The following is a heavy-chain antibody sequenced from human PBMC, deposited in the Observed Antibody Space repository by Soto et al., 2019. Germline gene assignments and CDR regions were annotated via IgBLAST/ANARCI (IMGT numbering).Heavy chain of an antibody. CDR3: VREDDGGDRVYYGLDV. D-gene: IGHD2-21*02. V-gene: IGHV4-30-4*01. CDR2: IHYSGSV. J-gene: IGHJ6*02. CDR1: GGSISVEHYH. Sequence: QVQLQESDPGLVRPSQTLSLTCTVSGGSISVEHYHWTWIRQPPGKGLEWIGYIHYSGSVYYNPSLQSRFFMSVDTSQNLFSLKLASVTAADTAVYFCVREDDGGDRVYYGLDVWGQGTTVTVSS.